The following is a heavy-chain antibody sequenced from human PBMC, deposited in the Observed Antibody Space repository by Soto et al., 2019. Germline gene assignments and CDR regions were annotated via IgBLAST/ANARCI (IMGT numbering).Heavy chain of an antibody. J-gene: IGHJ4*02. CDR1: GFTFSSYW. CDR3: VRYPRSDGGSYRPDY. D-gene: IGHD3-16*02. CDR2: ISSDGSIT. Sequence: LRLSCAASGFTFSSYWMHWVRQVPGKGLVWVSRISSDGSITNYADSVKGRFSISRDNAKNTLYLQMNSLRAEDTAVYYCVRYPRSDGGSYRPDYCGQGALVTVSS. V-gene: IGHV3-74*01.